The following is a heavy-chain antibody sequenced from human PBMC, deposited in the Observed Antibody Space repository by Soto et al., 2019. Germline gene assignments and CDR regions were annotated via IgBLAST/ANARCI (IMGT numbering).Heavy chain of an antibody. D-gene: IGHD6-6*01. CDR3: VRDFGSSSEGGMDV. CDR1: GITVSSNY. J-gene: IGHJ6*02. Sequence: XGSLIVSWASSGITVSSNYMSWVLQAPGKGLEWVSVIYSGGITFYADSVKGRFTISRDNSKNTLYLQMNNLRGEDTAVYYCVRDFGSSSEGGMDVWGQGTTVTVSS. V-gene: IGHV3-53*01. CDR2: IYSGGIT.